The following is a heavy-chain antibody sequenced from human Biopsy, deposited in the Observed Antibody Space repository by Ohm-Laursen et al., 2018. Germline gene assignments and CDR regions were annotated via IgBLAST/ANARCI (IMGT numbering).Heavy chain of an antibody. V-gene: IGHV4-61*05. CDR2: VSDRGST. J-gene: IGHJ3*01. CDR3: ARLYRLDDYWNDDPPDAFDV. CDR1: GGSISNNNYY. Sequence: SETLSLTCTVSGGSISNNNYYWGWIRQPPGKGLEWIGYVSDRGSTNYNPSLRGRVSISVDTSNRQFSLRLTSVTAADTAVFFCARLYRLDDYWNDDPPDAFDVWGQGTMATVPS. D-gene: IGHD3-3*01.